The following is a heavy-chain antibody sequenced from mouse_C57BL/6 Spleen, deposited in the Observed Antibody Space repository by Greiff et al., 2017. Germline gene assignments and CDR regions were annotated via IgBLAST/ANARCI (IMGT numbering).Heavy chain of an antibody. CDR2: IDPENGDT. CDR1: GFNIKDDY. Sequence: EVQLQQSGAELVRPGASVKLSCTASGFNIKDDYMHWVKQRPEQGLEWIGWIDPENGDTESASKFQGKATITADTSSNTAYLQLSSLTSEDTAVYYCTTGGRSRFAYWGQGTLVTVSA. V-gene: IGHV14-4*01. D-gene: IGHD1-1*01. J-gene: IGHJ3*01. CDR3: TTGGRSRFAY.